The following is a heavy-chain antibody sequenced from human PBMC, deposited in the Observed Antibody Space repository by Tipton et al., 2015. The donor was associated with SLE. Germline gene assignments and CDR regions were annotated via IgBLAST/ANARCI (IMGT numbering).Heavy chain of an antibody. CDR1: GGSISSYY. CDR2: IYYGGSS. D-gene: IGHD3-10*01. Sequence: TLSLTCTVSGGSISSYYWSWIRQPPGKGLEWIGYIYYGGSSNYNPSLKSRVTISVDTSKNQFSLKLSSVTAADTAVYYCARPITMVGPNAFDIWGQGTMVTVSS. CDR3: ARPITMVGPNAFDI. J-gene: IGHJ3*02. V-gene: IGHV4-59*08.